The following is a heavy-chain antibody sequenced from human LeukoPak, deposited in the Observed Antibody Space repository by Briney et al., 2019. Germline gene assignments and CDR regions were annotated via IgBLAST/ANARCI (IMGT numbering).Heavy chain of an antibody. CDR1: GGSISSGGYS. CDR3: ARAAERQVAFDI. D-gene: IGHD1-1*01. J-gene: IGHJ3*02. CDR2: IYHSGST. Sequence: SETLPLTCAVSGGSISSGGYSWSWIRQPPGKGLEWIGYIYHSGSTYYNPSLKSRVTISVDRSKNQFSLKLSSVTAADTAVYYCARAAERQVAFDIWGQGTMVTVSS. V-gene: IGHV4-30-2*01.